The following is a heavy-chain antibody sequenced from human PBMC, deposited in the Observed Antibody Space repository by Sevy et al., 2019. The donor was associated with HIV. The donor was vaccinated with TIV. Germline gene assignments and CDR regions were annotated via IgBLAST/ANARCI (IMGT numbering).Heavy chain of an antibody. CDR3: AKGFCSGATCPRDYYYYGMDV. Sequence: GESLKISCSASEFTFSSYAMSWVRQAPGKGLEWVSSISGSGRFTYYADFVEGRFIISRDNSKNTLSVQMNSLRAEDTAVYYCAKGFCSGATCPRDYYYYGMDVWGQGTMVTVSS. V-gene: IGHV3-23*01. D-gene: IGHD2-15*01. CDR1: EFTFSSYA. J-gene: IGHJ6*02. CDR2: ISGSGRFT.